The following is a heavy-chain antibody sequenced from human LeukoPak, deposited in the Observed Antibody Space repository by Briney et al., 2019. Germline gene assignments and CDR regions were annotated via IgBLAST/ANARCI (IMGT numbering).Heavy chain of an antibody. D-gene: IGHD1-20*01. CDR2: ISYDGSNK. CDR3: AANWNCDY. Sequence: PGRSLRLSCAASGFTFSSYAMHWVRQAPGKGLEWVAVISYDGSNKYYADSVKGRFTVSRDNSKNTLYLQMNSLRAEDTAVYYCAANWNCDYWGQGTLVTVSS. V-gene: IGHV3-30-3*01. J-gene: IGHJ4*02. CDR1: GFTFSSYA.